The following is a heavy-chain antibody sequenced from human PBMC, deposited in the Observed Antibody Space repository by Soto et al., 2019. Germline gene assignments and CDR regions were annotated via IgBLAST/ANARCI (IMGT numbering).Heavy chain of an antibody. Sequence: QVHLLQSGAEVKKPGASVKVSCKAYGYTFTSYGITWVRQAPGQGVEWMGWISAHNGNTDYAQKLQGRVIVTRDTSTSTAYMELRSRISDGTTVYYCARGRYGDYWGQGALVTVSS. CDR1: GYTFTSYG. V-gene: IGHV1-18*01. CDR3: ARGRYGDY. D-gene: IGHD1-1*01. CDR2: ISAHNGNT. J-gene: IGHJ4*02.